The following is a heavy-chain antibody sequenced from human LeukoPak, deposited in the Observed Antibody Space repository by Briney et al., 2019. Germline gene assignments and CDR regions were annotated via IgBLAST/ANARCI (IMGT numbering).Heavy chain of an antibody. CDR1: GFTFSTYW. CDR3: AKERSYDILTGHDAVDI. J-gene: IGHJ3*02. D-gene: IGHD3-9*01. Sequence: GGSLRLSCAASGFTFSTYWMTWVRQAPGKGLEWVSGISDSGGSTYYADSVKGRFTISRDNSKNTLYLQMNSLRAEDTAVYYCAKERSYDILTGHDAVDIWGQGTMVTVSS. CDR2: ISDSGGST. V-gene: IGHV3-23*01.